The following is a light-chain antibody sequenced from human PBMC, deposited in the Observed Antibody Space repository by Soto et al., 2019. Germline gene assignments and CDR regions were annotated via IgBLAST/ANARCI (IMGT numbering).Light chain of an antibody. CDR1: QTVLSSSNNLKY. Sequence: DIVMTQSPDSLAVSLGERATINCKSSQTVLSSSNNLKYLAWYQQKPGQPPKLLIYWASTRDSGVPDRFSGSGSGTDFTLTISNLRAEDVAVYYCQQYYITPRTFGPGTKVDIK. CDR2: WAS. V-gene: IGKV4-1*01. CDR3: QQYYITPRT. J-gene: IGKJ3*01.